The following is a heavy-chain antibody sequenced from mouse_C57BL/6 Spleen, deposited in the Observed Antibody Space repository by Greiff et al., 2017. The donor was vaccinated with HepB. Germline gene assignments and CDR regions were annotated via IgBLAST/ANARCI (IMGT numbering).Heavy chain of an antibody. D-gene: IGHD1-3*01. J-gene: IGHJ4*01. CDR2: ISSGGSYT. Sequence: EVMLVESGGDLVKPGGSLKLSCAASGFTFSSYGMSWVRQTPDKRLEWVATISSGGSYTYYPDSVKGRFTISRDNAKNTLYLQMSSLKSEDTAMYYCARSKGKDAMDYWGQGTSVTVSS. CDR3: ARSKGKDAMDY. V-gene: IGHV5-6*01. CDR1: GFTFSSYG.